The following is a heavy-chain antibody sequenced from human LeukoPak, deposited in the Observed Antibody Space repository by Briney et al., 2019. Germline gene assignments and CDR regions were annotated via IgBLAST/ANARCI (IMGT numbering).Heavy chain of an antibody. V-gene: IGHV4-61*01. D-gene: IGHD3-10*01. CDR1: GGTVSSGSYC. Sequence: LATLSLTCNASGGTVSSGSYCWSWVRPPPGGGLQWIGYMCHSGSSSDNTSLDSRLTTSVDTSNNEFSLRRNSVTAADSAYYYGAKDTRFMIREIITMLDSWGQGTLVTVSS. CDR2: MCHSGSS. CDR3: AKDTRFMIREIITMLDS. J-gene: IGHJ4*02.